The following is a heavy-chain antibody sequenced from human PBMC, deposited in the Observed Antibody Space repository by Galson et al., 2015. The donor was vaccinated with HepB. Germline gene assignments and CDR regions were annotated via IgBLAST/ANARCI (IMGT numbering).Heavy chain of an antibody. CDR1: GFTFDDYA. CDR3: AKDWGSSIGLPYFDY. D-gene: IGHD6-6*01. Sequence: SLRLSCAASGFTFDDYAMHWVRQAPGKGLEWVPGISWNSGSIGYADSVKGRFTISRDNAKNSLYLQMNSLRAEDTALYYCAKDWGSSIGLPYFDYWGQGTLVTVSS. CDR2: ISWNSGSI. V-gene: IGHV3-9*01. J-gene: IGHJ4*02.